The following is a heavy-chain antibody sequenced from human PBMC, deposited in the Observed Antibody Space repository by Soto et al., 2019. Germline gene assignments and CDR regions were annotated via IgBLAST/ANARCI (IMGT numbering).Heavy chain of an antibody. V-gene: IGHV1-69*01. CDR1: GGTFSSYA. CDR2: IIPISGTA. CDR3: ARSQGSSTSLEIYYYYYYGMDV. Sequence: QAQLVQSGAEVKKPGSSVKVSCKASGGTFSSYAISWVRQAPGQGLEWMGGIIPISGTANYALKFQGRVTITADESTSTVYMELSSLRSEDTAVYFCARSQGSSTSLEIYYYYYYGMDVWGQGTTVTVSS. D-gene: IGHD2-2*01. J-gene: IGHJ6*02.